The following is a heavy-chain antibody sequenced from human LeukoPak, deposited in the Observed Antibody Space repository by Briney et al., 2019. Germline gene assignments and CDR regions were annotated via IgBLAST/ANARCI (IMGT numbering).Heavy chain of an antibody. D-gene: IGHD3-9*01. V-gene: IGHV1-58*01. CDR1: GFTFTSSA. J-gene: IGHJ3*02. CDR3: AAGYYDILTGYYKGGPKDAFDI. CDR2: IVVGSGNT. Sequence: ASVKVSCKASGFTFTSSAVQWVRQARGQRLEWIGWIVVGSGNTNYAQKFQERVTITRDMSTSTAYMELSSLRSEDTAVYYCAAGYYDILTGYYKGGPKDAFDIWGQGTMVTVSS.